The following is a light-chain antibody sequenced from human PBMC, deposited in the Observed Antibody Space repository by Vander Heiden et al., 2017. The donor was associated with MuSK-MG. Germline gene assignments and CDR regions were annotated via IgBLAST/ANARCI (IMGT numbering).Light chain of an antibody. CDR1: SSDVGGYNY. J-gene: IGLJ3*02. CDR3: RSYAGSKKGV. CDR2: EVS. V-gene: IGLV2-8*01. Sequence: QSALTQPPSASGSPGQSVTLSCTGTSSDVGGYNYVSWYQQHPGKDPKLMWYEVSKRPSGVPDRVSGSKSGTTDSPNASGLQAEDEADDDCRSYAGSKKGVFGGGTKMTVL.